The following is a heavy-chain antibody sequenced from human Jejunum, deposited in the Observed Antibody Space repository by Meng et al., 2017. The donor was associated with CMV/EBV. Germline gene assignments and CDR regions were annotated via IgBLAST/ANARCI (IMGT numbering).Heavy chain of an antibody. CDR2: VYYSDNT. Sequence: VSGGSISSTSFYWGCIRQPPGEGLEWIGSVYYSDNTYYNPSFKSRVTISLDTSKNQFSLNLSPVTAADTAVYYCARGGIITHGFDMWGQGTMVTVSS. CDR1: GGSISSTSFY. CDR3: ARGGIITHGFDM. J-gene: IGHJ3*02. V-gene: IGHV4-39*07. D-gene: IGHD3-10*01.